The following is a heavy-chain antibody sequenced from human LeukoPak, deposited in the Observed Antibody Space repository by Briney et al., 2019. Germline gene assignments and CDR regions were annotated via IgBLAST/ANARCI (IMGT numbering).Heavy chain of an antibody. CDR1: GGSISSGDYY. D-gene: IGHD2-21*02. CDR3: ARSVVTPRYFDY. Sequence: KPSETLSLTCTVSGGSISSGDYYWSWIRQPPGKGLEWIGYIYYSGSTNYNPSLKSRVTISVDTSKNQFSLKLSSVTAADTAVYYCARSVVTPRYFDYWGQGTLVTVSS. V-gene: IGHV4-61*08. CDR2: IYYSGST. J-gene: IGHJ4*02.